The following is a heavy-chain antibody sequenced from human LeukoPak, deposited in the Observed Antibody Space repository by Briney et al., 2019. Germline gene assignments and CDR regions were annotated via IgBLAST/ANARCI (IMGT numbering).Heavy chain of an antibody. V-gene: IGHV4-61*02. CDR1: GGSISSGSYY. CDR3: ARGVLYAIENWYFDL. Sequence: PSETLSLTCTVSGGSISSGSYYWSWIRQPAGKGLEWIGRIYTSGSTNYNPSLKSRVTISVDTSKNQFSLKLSSVTAADTAVYYCARGVLYAIENWYFDLWGRGTLVTVSS. CDR2: IYTSGST. J-gene: IGHJ2*01. D-gene: IGHD2-8*02.